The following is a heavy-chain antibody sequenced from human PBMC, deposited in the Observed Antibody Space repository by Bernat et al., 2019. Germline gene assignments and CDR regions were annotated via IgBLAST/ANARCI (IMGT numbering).Heavy chain of an antibody. V-gene: IGHV1-69*01. Sequence: QVQLVQSGAEVKKPGSSVKVSCKASGGTFSSYAISWVRQAPGQGLEWMGGIIPIFGTANYAQKFQGRVTITADESTSTAYMELSSLRSEDTVVYYCARDTPSAVAVETWYFDLWGRGTLVTVSS. J-gene: IGHJ2*01. CDR1: GGTFSSYA. CDR3: ARDTPSAVAVETWYFDL. D-gene: IGHD6-19*01. CDR2: IIPIFGTA.